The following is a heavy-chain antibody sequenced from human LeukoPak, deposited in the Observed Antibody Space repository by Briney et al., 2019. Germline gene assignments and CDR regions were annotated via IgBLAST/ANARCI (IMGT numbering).Heavy chain of an antibody. V-gene: IGHV1-46*01. J-gene: IGHJ4*02. CDR2: INPSGGST. CDR3: ATEGDCSSTSCYHDFDY. CDR1: GYTFTSYY. Sequence: ASVKASCKASGYTFTSYYMHWVRQAPGQGLEWMGIINPSGGSTSYAQKFQGRVTLTRDTSTSTVYMELSSLRSEDTAVYYCATEGDCSSTSCYHDFDYWGQGTLVTVSS. D-gene: IGHD2-2*01.